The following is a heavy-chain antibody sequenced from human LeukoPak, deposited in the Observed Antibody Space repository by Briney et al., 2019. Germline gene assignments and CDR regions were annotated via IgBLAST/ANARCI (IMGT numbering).Heavy chain of an antibody. V-gene: IGHV3-21*01. D-gene: IGHD3-22*01. J-gene: IGHJ4*02. CDR1: GFTFSDYS. Sequence: GGSLRLSCAASGFTFSDYSFNWVRQAPGEGLEWVSSISNTGTYIYYADSVKGRFTISRDNAKNSLYLQMNSLRVEDTAVYYCARHYYYDSSAYYYREFDYWGQGTLVTVSS. CDR2: ISNTGTYI. CDR3: ARHYYYDSSAYYYREFDY.